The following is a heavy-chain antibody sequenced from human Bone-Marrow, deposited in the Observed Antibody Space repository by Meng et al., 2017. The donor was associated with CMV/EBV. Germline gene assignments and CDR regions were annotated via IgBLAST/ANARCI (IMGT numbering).Heavy chain of an antibody. CDR2: IIPIFGTA. V-gene: IGHV1-69*05. J-gene: IGHJ6*02. D-gene: IGHD3-3*01. Sequence: SSVKVSCKASGGTFSSYAISWVRQAPGQGLEWMGGIIPIFGTANYAQKFQGRVTITTDESTSTAYMELSSLRSEDTAVYYCATYYDFWSGYFPYYYYGMDVWGQGTTVTVSS. CDR3: ATYYDFWSGYFPYYYYGMDV. CDR1: GGTFSSYA.